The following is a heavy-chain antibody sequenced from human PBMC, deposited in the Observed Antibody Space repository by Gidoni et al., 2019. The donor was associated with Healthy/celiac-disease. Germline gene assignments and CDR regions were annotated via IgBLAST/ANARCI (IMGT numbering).Heavy chain of an antibody. CDR2: ISYDGSNK. CDR1: GFTFSSYG. Sequence: QVQLVESGGGVVQPGRSLRLSCAASGFTFSSYGMHWVRQAPGKGLECVAVISYDGSNKYYADSVKGRFTISRDNSKNTLYLQMNSLRAEDTAVYYCAKAGGERPLDYWGQGTLVTVSS. V-gene: IGHV3-30*18. J-gene: IGHJ4*02. D-gene: IGHD3-16*01. CDR3: AKAGGERPLDY.